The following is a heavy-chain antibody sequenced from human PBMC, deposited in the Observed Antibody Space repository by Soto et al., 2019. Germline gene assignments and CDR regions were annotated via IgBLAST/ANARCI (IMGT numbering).Heavy chain of an antibody. D-gene: IGHD1-1*01. CDR2: ISAYNDHT. CDR3: AMGTYFDY. Sequence: QVQLVQSGAEVKKPGSSVKVSCKAAGYTLTTYGVSWVRQAPGQGLEWVGWISAYNDHTNYAQKFQGRVTMTTDTSTSTAYMELRSLRSDDTAVYYCAMGTYFDYLVQGTLVTVSS. J-gene: IGHJ4*02. CDR1: GYTLTTYG. V-gene: IGHV1-18*01.